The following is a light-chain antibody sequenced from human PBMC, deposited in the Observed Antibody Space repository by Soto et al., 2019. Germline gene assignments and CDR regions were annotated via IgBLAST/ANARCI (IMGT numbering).Light chain of an antibody. J-gene: IGKJ1*01. Sequence: ETVLTQSPGTLSLSPGERATLSCRASQSIRSNYLAWYRQTPGQDPRLLIYGASKRASGIAGRFRGSGSGTDFTLIISRLESVDLALYYCQQYGSSPWTFGQGTNVEIK. CDR1: QSIRSNY. CDR2: GAS. CDR3: QQYGSSPWT. V-gene: IGKV3-20*01.